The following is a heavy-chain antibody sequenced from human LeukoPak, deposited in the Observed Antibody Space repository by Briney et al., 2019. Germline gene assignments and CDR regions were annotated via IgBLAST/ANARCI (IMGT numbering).Heavy chain of an antibody. D-gene: IGHD2/OR15-2a*01. Sequence: GRSLRLSCAASGFSFGTYAMHWARQAPGKGLEWVAFVSWDADTTYYADSVKGRFTISRDNSKNTVYLQMNSLKTEDTALYYCAGDLSTKYSSDYWGQGTLVTVSS. CDR2: VSWDADTT. V-gene: IGHV3-30-3*01. CDR1: GFSFGTYA. J-gene: IGHJ4*02. CDR3: AGDLSTKYSSDY.